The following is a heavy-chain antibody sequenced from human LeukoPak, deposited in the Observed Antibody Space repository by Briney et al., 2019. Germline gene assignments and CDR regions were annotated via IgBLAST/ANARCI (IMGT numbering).Heavy chain of an antibody. V-gene: IGHV3-30-3*01. CDR3: ARDSARSSGWYETYYFDY. CDR2: ISYDGSNK. CDR1: GFTFSSYA. J-gene: IGHJ4*02. Sequence: GGSLRLSCVASGFTFSSYAMPWVRQAPGKGLEWVAVISYDGSNKYYADSVKGRFTISRDNSKNTLYLQMNSLRAEDTAVYYCARDSARSSGWYETYYFDYWGQGTLVTVSS. D-gene: IGHD6-19*01.